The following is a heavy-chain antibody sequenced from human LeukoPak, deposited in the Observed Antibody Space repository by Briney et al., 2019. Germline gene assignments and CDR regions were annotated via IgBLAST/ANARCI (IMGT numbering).Heavy chain of an antibody. CDR1: GYTFGDYA. CDR3: AKAGGSKTYGDYYFDY. CDR2: ITSIAAST. Sequence: GGSLRLSCAASGYTFGDYAMSWVRQAPGKGLEWVSSITSIAASTYYAGSVKGRFTISKDNSKNTLSLQMNSLRAEDTAVYYCAKAGGSKTYGDYYFDYWGQGTLVTVSS. J-gene: IGHJ4*02. V-gene: IGHV3-23*01. D-gene: IGHD4-17*01.